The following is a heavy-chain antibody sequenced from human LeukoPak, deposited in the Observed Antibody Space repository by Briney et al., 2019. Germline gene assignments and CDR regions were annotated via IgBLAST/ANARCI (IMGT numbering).Heavy chain of an antibody. Sequence: GGSLRLSCAASGFIFNSYWMNWLRQAPGKGLEWVSVIYSGGSTYYADSVKGRFTISRDNSKNTLYLQMNSLRAEDTAVYYCIVFGDSNHWGQGTLVTVSS. CDR3: IVFGDSNH. D-gene: IGHD4-17*01. J-gene: IGHJ5*02. CDR1: GFIFNSYW. CDR2: IYSGGST. V-gene: IGHV3-53*01.